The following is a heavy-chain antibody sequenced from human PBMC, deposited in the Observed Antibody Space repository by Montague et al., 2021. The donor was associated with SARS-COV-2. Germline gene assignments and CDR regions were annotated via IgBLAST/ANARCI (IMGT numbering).Heavy chain of an antibody. CDR3: ARSAWGGYRDAFDI. CDR1: GFTFSSYA. D-gene: IGHD3-16*02. V-gene: IGHV3-30-3*01. CDR2: ISYGGSNK. Sequence: SLRLSCAASGFTFSSYAMHWVRQAPGKGLEWVAVISYGGSNKYYADSXKGRFTISRDNSKNTLHLQMNSLRAEDTAVYYCARSAWGGYRDAFDIWGQGTMVTVSS. J-gene: IGHJ3*02.